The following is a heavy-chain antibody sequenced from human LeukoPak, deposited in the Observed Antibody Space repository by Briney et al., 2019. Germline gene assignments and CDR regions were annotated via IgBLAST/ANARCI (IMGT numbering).Heavy chain of an antibody. D-gene: IGHD3-10*01. CDR2: IWYDGSNK. V-gene: IGHV3-33*01. CDR1: GFTFRSYG. Sequence: GGSLRLSCAASGFTFRSYGMHWVRQAPGKGLEWVAVIWYDGSNKYYADSVKGRFTISRDNSKSTLYLQVNSLRAEDTAVYYCARDANYGSGSADYWGQGALATVSS. CDR3: ARDANYGSGSADY. J-gene: IGHJ4*02.